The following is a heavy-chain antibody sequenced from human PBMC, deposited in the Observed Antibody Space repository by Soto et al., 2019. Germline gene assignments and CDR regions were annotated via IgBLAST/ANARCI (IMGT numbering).Heavy chain of an antibody. CDR1: GFTFSSYS. D-gene: IGHD6-13*01. CDR2: ISSSSSTI. J-gene: IGHJ5*02. Sequence: EVQLVESGGGLVQPGGSLRLPCAASGFTFSSYSMNWVRQAPGKGLEWVSYISSSSSTIYYADSVKGRFTISRANAKNSLYLQMNSLRDEDTAVYYRARVPSSSWYSYNWFDPWGQGTLVTVSS. CDR3: ARVPSSSWYSYNWFDP. V-gene: IGHV3-48*02.